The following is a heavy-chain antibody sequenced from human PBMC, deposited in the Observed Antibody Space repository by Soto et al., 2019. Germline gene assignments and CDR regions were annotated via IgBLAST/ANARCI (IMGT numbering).Heavy chain of an antibody. CDR1: GFNFPGYS. D-gene: IGHD6-6*01. V-gene: IGHV3-23*01. J-gene: IGHJ4*02. CDR2: ISGSGGST. CDR3: AKDSFRLIGRSIAAPTDY. Sequence: PGGSLILSCAASGFNFPGYSMNWVRQAPGKGLEWVSAISGSGGSTYYADSVKGRFTISRDNSKNTLYLQMNSLRAEDTAVYYCAKDSFRLIGRSIAAPTDYWGQGTLVTVSS.